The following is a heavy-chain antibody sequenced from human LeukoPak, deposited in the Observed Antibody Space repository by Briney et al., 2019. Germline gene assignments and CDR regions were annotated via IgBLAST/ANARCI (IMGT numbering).Heavy chain of an antibody. J-gene: IGHJ4*02. CDR2: ISGSGGST. CDR1: GFTFSSYA. V-gene: IGHV3-23*01. CDR3: ARSSEYSSSPKTFDY. D-gene: IGHD6-13*01. Sequence: PGGSLRLSCAASGFTFSSYAISWVRQAPGKGLEWVSVISGSGGSTHYADSVKGRFIISRDNSKNTLYLQMNSLRAEDTAVYYCARSSEYSSSPKTFDYWGQGTLVTVSS.